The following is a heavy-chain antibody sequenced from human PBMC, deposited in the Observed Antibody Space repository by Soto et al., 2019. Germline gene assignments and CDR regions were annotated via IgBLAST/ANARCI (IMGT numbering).Heavy chain of an antibody. J-gene: IGHJ4*02. V-gene: IGHV3-30-3*01. CDR1: GFTFSSYA. CDR2: ISYDGSNK. Sequence: QVQLVESGGGVVQPGRSLRLSCAASGFTFSSYAMHWVRQAPGKGLEWVAVISYDGSNKYYADSVKGRFTISRDNSKNKLYLQMNSLRAEDTAVYYCARAEAVAAELDYWGQGTLVTVSS. CDR3: ARAEAVAAELDY. D-gene: IGHD6-19*01.